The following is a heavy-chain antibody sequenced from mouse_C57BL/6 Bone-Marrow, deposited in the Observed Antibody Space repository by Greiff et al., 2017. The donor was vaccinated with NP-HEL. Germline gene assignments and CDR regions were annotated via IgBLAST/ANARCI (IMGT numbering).Heavy chain of an antibody. D-gene: IGHD4-1*01. Sequence: EVKVEESGGGLVKPGGSLKLSCAASGFTFSSYAMSWVRQTPEKRLEWVATISDGGSYTYSPDNVKGRFTISRDNAKNNLYLQMSHLKSEDTAMYYCARDLGWFAYWGQGTLVTVSA. CDR1: GFTFSSYA. CDR3: ARDLGWFAY. V-gene: IGHV5-4*01. J-gene: IGHJ3*01. CDR2: ISDGGSYT.